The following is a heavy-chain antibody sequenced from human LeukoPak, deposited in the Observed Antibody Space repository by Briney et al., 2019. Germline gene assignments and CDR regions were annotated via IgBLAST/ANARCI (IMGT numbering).Heavy chain of an antibody. J-gene: IGHJ4*02. Sequence: GGSLRLSCAASGFTFSSYAMHWVRQAPGKGLEGVAVISYDGSNKYYADSVKGRFTISRDNSKNTLYLQMNSLRAEDTAVYYCARDNGRDISSNSVFDYWGQGTLVTVSS. V-gene: IGHV3-30*04. CDR1: GFTFSSYA. CDR2: ISYDGSNK. CDR3: ARDNGRDISSNSVFDY. D-gene: IGHD2-2*01.